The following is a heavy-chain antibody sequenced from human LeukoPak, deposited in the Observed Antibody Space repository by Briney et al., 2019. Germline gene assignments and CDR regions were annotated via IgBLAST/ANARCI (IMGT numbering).Heavy chain of an antibody. Sequence: GGSLRLSCVASEFIFSSYGMNWVRQAPGKGLEWVSYISSSSGTIYYADSVKGRFTISRDNAKNSLYLQMNSLRAEDTAVYYCARAPRYSGSGGDSFDIWGQGTKVTVSS. V-gene: IGHV3-48*04. J-gene: IGHJ3*02. CDR3: ARAPRYSGSGGDSFDI. D-gene: IGHD5-12*01. CDR2: ISSSSGTI. CDR1: EFIFSSYG.